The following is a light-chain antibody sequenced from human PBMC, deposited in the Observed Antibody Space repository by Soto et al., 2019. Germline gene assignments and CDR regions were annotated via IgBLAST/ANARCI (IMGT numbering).Light chain of an antibody. CDR3: HKYDTWTLT. Sequence: EIVMTQSPATLSVSPGERATLSCRASQSIGSNLAWYLQKPGQAPTLLIYAASTRATGFPARFSGSGSGTEFTLSISTLQSENFAIYYCHKYDTWTLTSGGGTKVEI. V-gene: IGKV3-15*01. CDR1: QSIGSN. J-gene: IGKJ4*01. CDR2: AAS.